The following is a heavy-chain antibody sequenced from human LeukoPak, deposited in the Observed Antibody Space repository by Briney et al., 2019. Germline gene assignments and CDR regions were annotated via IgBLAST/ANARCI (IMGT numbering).Heavy chain of an antibody. CDR2: IYTSGST. CDR1: GGSISSGSYY. J-gene: IGHJ6*03. CDR3: ATQSATYYYYMDV. Sequence: SQTLSLTCTVSGGSISSGSYYWSWIRQPAGKGLEWIGRIYTSGSTYYNPSLKSRVTISVDTSKNQFSLKLSSVTAADTAVYYCATQSATYYYYMDVWGKGTPVTVSS. V-gene: IGHV4-61*02. D-gene: IGHD2-15*01.